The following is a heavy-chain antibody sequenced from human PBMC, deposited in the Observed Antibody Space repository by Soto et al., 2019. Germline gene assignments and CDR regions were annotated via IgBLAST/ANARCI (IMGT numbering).Heavy chain of an antibody. CDR3: ARSSGGKAGIIIEGTNLLVR. Sequence: AAVKVSCKAPRDTFTSYYINWVRQAPGQGLEWMGVINPHGGSTAYAQKFKGRVTLTRDTSASTVYMEVSSLTSEDTAMYYCARSSGGKAGIIIEGTNLLVRCGQGTLVTV. J-gene: IGHJ5*02. CDR2: INPHGGST. V-gene: IGHV1-46*01. CDR1: RDTFTSYY. D-gene: IGHD1-26*01.